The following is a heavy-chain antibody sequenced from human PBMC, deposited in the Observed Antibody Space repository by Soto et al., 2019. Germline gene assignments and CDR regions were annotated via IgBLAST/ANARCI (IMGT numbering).Heavy chain of an antibody. V-gene: IGHV1-2*02. Sequence: ASVKVSCKASGYTFTGYYMHWVRQAPGQGLEWMGWINPNSGGTNYAQKIQGRVTMTRDTSISTAYMELSRLRSDDTAVYYCARAPPSGSYRENWFDPWGQGTLVTVSS. J-gene: IGHJ5*02. CDR3: ARAPPSGSYRENWFDP. CDR1: GYTFTGYY. CDR2: INPNSGGT. D-gene: IGHD1-26*01.